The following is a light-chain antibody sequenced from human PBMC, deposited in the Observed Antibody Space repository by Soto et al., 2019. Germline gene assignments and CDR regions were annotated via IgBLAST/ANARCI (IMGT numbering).Light chain of an antibody. CDR3: QQYGSSPKYT. J-gene: IGKJ2*01. V-gene: IGKV3-20*01. Sequence: EIVLTQSPGTLSLSPGERATLSCRASQSVSSNYLAWYQQKPGQSPRLLIYGASSRATGIADRFSVSGSGTHFTLTISKLEPEDFAVYYCQQYGSSPKYTFGQGTKLEIK. CDR2: GAS. CDR1: QSVSSNY.